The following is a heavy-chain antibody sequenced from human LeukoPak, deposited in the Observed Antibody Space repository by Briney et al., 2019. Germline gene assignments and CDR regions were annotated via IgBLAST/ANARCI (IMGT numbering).Heavy chain of an antibody. CDR1: GGSISSGSYF. CDR3: ARVNSGSYFYFDY. D-gene: IGHD1-26*01. V-gene: IGHV4-61*02. Sequence: SQTLSLTCTVSGGSISSGSYFWSWIRQPAGKGLEWIGRINTSGSTNYNPSLKSRVTISVDTSKNQFSLKLSSVTAADTAVYYCARVNSGSYFYFDYWGQGTLVTVSS. J-gene: IGHJ4*02. CDR2: INTSGST.